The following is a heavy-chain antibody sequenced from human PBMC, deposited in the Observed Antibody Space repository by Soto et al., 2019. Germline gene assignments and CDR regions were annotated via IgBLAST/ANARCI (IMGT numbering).Heavy chain of an antibody. CDR3: ARVRDIAAAGTVTPNPFDP. CDR2: IYYSGST. V-gene: IGHV4-59*01. J-gene: IGHJ5*02. CDR1: GGSISSYY. Sequence: SETLSLTCTVSGGSISSYYWSWIRQPPGKGLEWIGYIYYSGSTNYNPSLKSRVTISVDTSKNQFSLKLSSVTAADTVVYYCARVRDIAAAGTVTPNPFDPWGQGTLVTVSS. D-gene: IGHD6-13*01.